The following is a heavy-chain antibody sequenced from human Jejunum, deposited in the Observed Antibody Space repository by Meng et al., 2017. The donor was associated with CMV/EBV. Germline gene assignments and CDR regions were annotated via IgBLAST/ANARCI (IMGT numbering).Heavy chain of an antibody. CDR1: SY. CDR3: ARILRESYDFWSGSDYGRDV. D-gene: IGHD3-3*01. J-gene: IGHJ6*02. V-gene: IGHV3-11*01. CDR2: VSTGESTI. Sequence: SYMTWIRQAPGQGLEWVAYVSTGESTIYYTDSVKGRFTISRDNAKNSLYLQMNSLRAEDTAVYYCARILRESYDFWSGSDYGRDVWGQGTTVTVSS.